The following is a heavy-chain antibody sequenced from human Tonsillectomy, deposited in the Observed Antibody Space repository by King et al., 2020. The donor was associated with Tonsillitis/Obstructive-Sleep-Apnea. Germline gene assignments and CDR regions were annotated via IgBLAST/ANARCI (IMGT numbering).Heavy chain of an antibody. J-gene: IGHJ6*03. CDR1: GYTLTELS. CDR3: ATGPRRTMVQIYYYYMDV. Sequence: VQLVESGAEVRKPGASVKVSCKVSGYTLTELSIHWVRQAPGKGLEWMGGFDPEDGETVYAQKFQGRVTMTEDTSTDTAYMELSSLRSEDTAVYYCATGPRRTMVQIYYYYMDVWGKGTTGTVSS. V-gene: IGHV1-24*01. D-gene: IGHD3-10*01. CDR2: FDPEDGET.